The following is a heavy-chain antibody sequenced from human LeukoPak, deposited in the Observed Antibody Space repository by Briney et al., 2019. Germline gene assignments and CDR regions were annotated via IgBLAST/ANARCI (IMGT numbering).Heavy chain of an antibody. V-gene: IGHV3-74*01. CDR2: INSDGSST. D-gene: IGHD3-22*01. CDR1: GFTFSSYW. J-gene: IGHJ4*02. CDR3: ARGTYYYDFDY. Sequence: PGGSLRLSCAASGFTFSSYWMHWVRQAPGKGLVWVSRINSDGSSTSYADSVKGRFTISRDNAKNTLYLQMNSLRAEDTAVYHCARGTYYYDFDYWGQGTLVTVSS.